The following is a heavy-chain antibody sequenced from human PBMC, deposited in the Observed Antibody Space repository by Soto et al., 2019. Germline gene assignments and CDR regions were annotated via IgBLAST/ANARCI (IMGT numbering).Heavy chain of an antibody. Sequence: SETLSLTCTVSGDSISRSSFYWGWIRQPPGKGLECIGIVYFTGSTNYNPSLKSRVTMSVDTSKNQFSLKLSSVTAADTAVYYCARGVDYRYYGMDVWGQGTTVTVSS. CDR3: ARGVDYRYYGMDV. J-gene: IGHJ6*02. CDR1: GDSISRSSFY. V-gene: IGHV4-39*07. CDR2: VYFTGST. D-gene: IGHD3-3*01.